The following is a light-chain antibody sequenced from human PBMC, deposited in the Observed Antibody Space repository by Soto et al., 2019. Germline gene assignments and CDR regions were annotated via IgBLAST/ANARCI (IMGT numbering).Light chain of an antibody. Sequence: EIVLTQSPGTLSLSPGERATLSCRASQSVSSSYLAWYQQKPGQAPRLLIYGASNRATGIPDRFSGSGSGTDFTLTISRLQSEDFAVYYCQNYNNWPPWTFGQGTKVDIK. CDR2: GAS. J-gene: IGKJ1*01. CDR3: QNYNNWPPWT. CDR1: QSVSSSY. V-gene: IGKV3-20*01.